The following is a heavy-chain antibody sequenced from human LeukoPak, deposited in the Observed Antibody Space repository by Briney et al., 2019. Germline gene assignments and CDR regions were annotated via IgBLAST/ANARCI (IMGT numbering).Heavy chain of an antibody. V-gene: IGHV4-4*07. J-gene: IGHJ4*02. D-gene: IGHD3-10*01. CDR1: GGSISSYH. Sequence: SETLSLTCTVSGGSISSYHWSWIRQPAGKGLEWIGRIYTSGSTNYNPSLKSRVTMSVDTSKNQFSLKLSSVTAADTAVYYCARNKLWFGELSDYYFDYWGQGTLVTVSS. CDR2: IYTSGST. CDR3: ARNKLWFGELSDYYFDY.